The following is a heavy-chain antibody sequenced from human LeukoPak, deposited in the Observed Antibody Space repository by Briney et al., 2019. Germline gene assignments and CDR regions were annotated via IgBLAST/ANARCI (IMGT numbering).Heavy chain of an antibody. Sequence: SVKVSCKASGGTFSSYAISWVRQAPGQGLEWMGGIIPIFGTANYAQKFQGRVTITADESTSTAYMELSSLRSEDTAVYYCARRRYSGLKAGVYFDYWGQGTLVTVSS. J-gene: IGHJ4*02. V-gene: IGHV1-69*13. CDR1: GGTFSSYA. CDR3: ARRRYSGLKAGVYFDY. D-gene: IGHD3-9*01. CDR2: IIPIFGTA.